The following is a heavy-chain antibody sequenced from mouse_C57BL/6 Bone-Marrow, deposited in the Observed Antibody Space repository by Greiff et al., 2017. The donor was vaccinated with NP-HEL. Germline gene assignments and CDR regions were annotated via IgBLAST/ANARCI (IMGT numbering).Heavy chain of an antibody. Sequence: VQLQQSGTVLARPGASVKMSCKTSGYTFTSYWMHWVKQRPGQGLEWIGAIYPGNSDTSYNQKFKGKAKLTAVTSASTAYMELSSLTNEDSAVYYCTTSTMVTRYWYFDVWGKGTTVTVSS. D-gene: IGHD2-13*01. CDR2: IYPGNSDT. CDR1: GYTFTSYW. V-gene: IGHV1-5*01. CDR3: TTSTMVTRYWYFDV. J-gene: IGHJ1*03.